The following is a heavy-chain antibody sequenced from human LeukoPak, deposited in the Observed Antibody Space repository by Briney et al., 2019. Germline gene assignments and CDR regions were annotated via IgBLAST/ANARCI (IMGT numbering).Heavy chain of an antibody. CDR2: ISGSGGST. CDR3: AKDSTPVYSSGWSFDY. CDR1: GFTFSSYA. V-gene: IGHV3-23*01. Sequence: PGGSLRLSCAASGFTFSSYAMSWVRQAPGKGLEWVSAISGSGGSTYYADSVKGRFTISRDNSKNALYLQMNSLRAEDTAVYYCAKDSTPVYSSGWSFDYWGQGTLVTVSS. D-gene: IGHD6-19*01. J-gene: IGHJ4*02.